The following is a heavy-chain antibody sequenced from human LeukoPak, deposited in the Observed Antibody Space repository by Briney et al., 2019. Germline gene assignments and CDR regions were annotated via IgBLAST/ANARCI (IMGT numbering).Heavy chain of an antibody. CDR1: GYKFANYW. V-gene: IGHV5-51*01. D-gene: IGHD5-24*01. Sequence: AGESLKISCQGSGYKFANYWIGWVRQLPGKGLEWMGIIYPGDSDTRYSPSFQGQVTISADKSLSTAYLQWSSLKASDTAMYYCALRVGRDGYKGWGQGTKVTVSS. CDR3: ALRVGRDGYKG. J-gene: IGHJ3*01. CDR2: IYPGDSDT.